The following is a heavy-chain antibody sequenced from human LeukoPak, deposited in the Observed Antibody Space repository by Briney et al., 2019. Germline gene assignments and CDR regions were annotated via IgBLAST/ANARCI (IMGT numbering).Heavy chain of an antibody. CDR1: GFTFSSYA. V-gene: IGHV3-64*02. CDR2: ISYNGGST. Sequence: GGSLRLSCAASGFTFSSYAMSWVRQTPGKGLEYVSAISYNGGSTYYADSVKGRFTISRDNSKNTLYLQMGSLIPEDMGVYYCARRFAAQLAFVDVWGKGTTVTISS. CDR3: ARRFAAQLAFVDV. J-gene: IGHJ6*04. D-gene: IGHD3-3*02.